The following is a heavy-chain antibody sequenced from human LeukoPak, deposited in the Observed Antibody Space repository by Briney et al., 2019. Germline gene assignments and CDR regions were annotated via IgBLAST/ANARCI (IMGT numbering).Heavy chain of an antibody. Sequence: ASVKVSCKASGYTFTSYDINCVRQATGQGLEWMGWMNPNSGNTGYAQKFQGRVTMTRNTSISTAYMELSSLRSEDTAVYYCARFYGSGSYYKLDAFDIWGQGTMVTVSS. CDR2: MNPNSGNT. CDR1: GYTFTSYD. CDR3: ARFYGSGSYYKLDAFDI. V-gene: IGHV1-8*01. D-gene: IGHD3-10*01. J-gene: IGHJ3*02.